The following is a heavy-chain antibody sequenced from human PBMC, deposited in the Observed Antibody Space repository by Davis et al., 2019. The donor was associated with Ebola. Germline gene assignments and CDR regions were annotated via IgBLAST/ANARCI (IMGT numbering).Heavy chain of an antibody. CDR1: VHRLSCGC. Sequence: HSQPLSLTCAISVHRLSCGCWNWIRQSPSRGLEWLGRTYYSSKWYNDYAVSVKSRININPDTSTNQFSLQLNSVTPEDTAVYYCARGWLRSGFDYWGQGTLATVSS. V-gene: IGHV6-1*01. D-gene: IGHD5-12*01. CDR3: ARGWLRSGFDY. CDR2: TYYSSKWYN. J-gene: IGHJ4*02.